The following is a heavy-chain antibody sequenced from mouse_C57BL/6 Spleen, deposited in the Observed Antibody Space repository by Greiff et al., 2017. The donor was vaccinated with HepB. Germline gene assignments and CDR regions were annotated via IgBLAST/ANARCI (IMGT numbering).Heavy chain of an antibody. CDR3: ASEAY. V-gene: IGHV3-6*01. Sequence: EVQLQQSGPGLVKPSQSLSLTCSVTGYSITSGYYWNWIRQFPGNKLEWMGYISYDGSNNYNPSLKNRISITRDTSKNQFLLKLNSVTTEDTATYYCASEAYWGQGTLVTVSA. CDR2: ISYDGSN. J-gene: IGHJ3*01. CDR1: GYSITSGYY.